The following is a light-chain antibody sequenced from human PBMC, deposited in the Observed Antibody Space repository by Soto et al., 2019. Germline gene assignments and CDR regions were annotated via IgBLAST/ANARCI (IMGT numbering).Light chain of an antibody. CDR3: QQYNNWLRT. CDR2: GAS. Sequence: EIVMTQSPATLSVSPGERATLSCRASQSVSSNLAWYQQKPGQAPRLLIYGASARATGIPSRFSGSGSGTEFTLTISSLQSDDFAVCYCQQYNNWLRTFGQGTKVELK. CDR1: QSVSSN. V-gene: IGKV3-15*01. J-gene: IGKJ1*01.